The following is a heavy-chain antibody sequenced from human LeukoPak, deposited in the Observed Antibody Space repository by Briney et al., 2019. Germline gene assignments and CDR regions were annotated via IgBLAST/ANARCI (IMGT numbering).Heavy chain of an antibody. CDR1: GFTFSSYG. CDR3: ARGIDQYVWGSYRLYYFDY. V-gene: IGHV3-30*03. Sequence: GGSLRLSCAASGFTFSSYGMHWVRQAPGKGLEWVAVISYDGSNKYYADSVKGRFTISRDNSKNTLYLQMNSLRAEDTAVYYCARGIDQYVWGSYRLYYFDYWGQGTLVTVSS. D-gene: IGHD3-16*02. J-gene: IGHJ4*02. CDR2: ISYDGSNK.